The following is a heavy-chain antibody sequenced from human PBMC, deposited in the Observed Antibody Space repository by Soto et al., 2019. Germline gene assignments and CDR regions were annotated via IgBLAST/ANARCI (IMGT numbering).Heavy chain of an antibody. CDR1: GCSIIGYY. Sequence: SEILSLTCSVSGCSIIGYYCSWIRQVPGKGLEWIGYISYSGSTNYNPSLKSRVTMSVDTSKNQFSLNLNSVTAADTAVYYCARGYCTTSNCYAGWFDLWGQGTLVTVSS. V-gene: IGHV4-59*01. J-gene: IGHJ5*02. CDR3: ARGYCTTSNCYAGWFDL. D-gene: IGHD2-2*01. CDR2: ISYSGST.